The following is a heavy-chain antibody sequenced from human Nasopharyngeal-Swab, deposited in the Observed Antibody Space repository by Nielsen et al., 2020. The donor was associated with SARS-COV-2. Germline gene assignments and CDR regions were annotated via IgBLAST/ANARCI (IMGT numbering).Heavy chain of an antibody. D-gene: IGHD3-10*01. Sequence: GGSLRLSCAASGFTFRSYSMNWVRQAPGKGLEWVSSISSSSSYIYYADSVKGRFTISRDNAKNSLYLQMNSLRAEDTAVYYCARVRGSMDHDAFDIWGQGTMVTVSS. J-gene: IGHJ3*02. CDR3: ARVRGSMDHDAFDI. CDR1: GFTFRSYS. CDR2: ISSSSSYI. V-gene: IGHV3-21*01.